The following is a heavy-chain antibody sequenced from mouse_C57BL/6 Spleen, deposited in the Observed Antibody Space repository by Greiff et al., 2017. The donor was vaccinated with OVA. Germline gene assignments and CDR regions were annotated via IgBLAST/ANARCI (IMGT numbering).Heavy chain of an antibody. J-gene: IGHJ4*01. Sequence: QVQLQQPGAELVKPGASVKMSCNASGYTFTSYWITWVKQRPGQGLEWIGDIYPGSGSTNYNEKFKSKATLTVDTSSSTAYMQLSSLTSEDSAVYYCARLTPDYYGSSGGYAMDYWGQGTSVTVSS. V-gene: IGHV1-55*01. CDR1: GYTFTSYW. CDR2: IYPGSGST. D-gene: IGHD1-1*01. CDR3: ARLTPDYYGSSGGYAMDY.